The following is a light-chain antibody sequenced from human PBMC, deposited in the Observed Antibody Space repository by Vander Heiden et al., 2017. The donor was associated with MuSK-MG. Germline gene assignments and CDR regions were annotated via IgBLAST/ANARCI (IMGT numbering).Light chain of an antibody. Sequence: QPALPQPASESGSPGQSITISCTGTSSDVGSYNLVSWYQQHPGKAPKLMIYEGSKRPSGVSNRFSGSKSGNTASLTISGLQAEDEADYYCCSYAGSSSYVFGTGTKVTVL. V-gene: IGLV2-23*01. J-gene: IGLJ1*01. CDR1: SSDVGSYNL. CDR2: EGS. CDR3: CSYAGSSSYV.